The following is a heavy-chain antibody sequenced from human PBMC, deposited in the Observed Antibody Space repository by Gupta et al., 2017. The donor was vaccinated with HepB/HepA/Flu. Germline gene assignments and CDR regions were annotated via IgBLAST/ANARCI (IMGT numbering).Heavy chain of an antibody. V-gene: IGHV3-23*01. Sequence: EVQLLESGGGLVQPGGSLRLCCAASGFTFNNYAVSWVRQAPGKGLEWVSGMSDSGGTPYYADAVKGRFTISIDNSKNTLCLQMSRLRADETAVYYCAKDRECSRLYGMDVWGQGTTVTVSS. CDR1: GFTFNNYA. J-gene: IGHJ6*02. CDR3: AKDRECSRLYGMDV. CDR2: MSDSGGTP. D-gene: IGHD2-2*02.